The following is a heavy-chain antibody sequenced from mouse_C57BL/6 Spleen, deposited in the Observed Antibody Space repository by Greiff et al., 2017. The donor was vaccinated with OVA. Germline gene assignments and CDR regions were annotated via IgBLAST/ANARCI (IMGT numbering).Heavy chain of an antibody. CDR1: GYTFTSYW. D-gene: IGHD1-1*01. Sequence: QVQLQQPGAELVRPWSSVKLSCKASGYTFTSYWMHWVKQRPIQGLEWIGNIDPSDSETHYNQKFKDKATLTVDKSSSTAYMQLSSLTSEDSAVYYCARRYGSSYGWYFDVWGTGTTVTVSS. CDR2: IDPSDSET. J-gene: IGHJ1*03. V-gene: IGHV1-52*01. CDR3: ARRYGSSYGWYFDV.